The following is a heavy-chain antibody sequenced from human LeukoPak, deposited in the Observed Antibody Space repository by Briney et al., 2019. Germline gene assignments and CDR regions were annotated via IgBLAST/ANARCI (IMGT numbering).Heavy chain of an antibody. J-gene: IGHJ6*02. V-gene: IGHV4-59*01. D-gene: IGHD5-24*01. Sequence: ASETLSLTCTVSGGSISSYYWSWIRQPPGKGLEWIGYIYYSGSTNYNPSLKSRVTISVDTSKNQFSLKLSSVTAADTAVYYCARDATVEMATISLNGMDVWGQGTTVTVSS. CDR2: IYYSGST. CDR3: ARDATVEMATISLNGMDV. CDR1: GGSISSYY.